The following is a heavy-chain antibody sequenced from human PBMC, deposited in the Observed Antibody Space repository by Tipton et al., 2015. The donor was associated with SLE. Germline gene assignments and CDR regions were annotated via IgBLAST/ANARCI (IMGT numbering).Heavy chain of an antibody. V-gene: IGHV4-39*07. J-gene: IGHJ4*02. CDR2: IYSSGST. Sequence: TLSLTCTVSGGSISSSKYYWGWIRQPPGKGLEWIGSIYSSGSTYYNPSLKGRVSISVDTSKNQFFLNLRSVTAADTAVYFCARGGASVLIRNCYFDYWGQGSLVTVSS. CDR3: ARGGASVLIRNCYFDY. CDR1: GGSISSSKYY. D-gene: IGHD2-8*01.